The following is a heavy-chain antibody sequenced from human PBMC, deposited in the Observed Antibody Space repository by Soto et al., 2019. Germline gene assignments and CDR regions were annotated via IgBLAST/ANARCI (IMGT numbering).Heavy chain of an antibody. CDR2: ISSSGSTI. J-gene: IGHJ4*02. Sequence: GGSLRLSCAASGFTFSDYYMSWIRQAPGKGLEWVSYISSSGSTIYYADSVKGRFTISRDNAKNSLYLQMNSLRAEDTTVFYCARDRRQRYDFGSGSQSDYWGQGTLVTVSS. D-gene: IGHD3-3*01. CDR1: GFTFSDYY. V-gene: IGHV3-11*01. CDR3: ARDRRQRYDFGSGSQSDY.